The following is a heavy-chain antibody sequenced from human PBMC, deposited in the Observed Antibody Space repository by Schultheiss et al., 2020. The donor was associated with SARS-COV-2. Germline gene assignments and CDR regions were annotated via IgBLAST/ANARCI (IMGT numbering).Heavy chain of an antibody. D-gene: IGHD2-15*01. Sequence: LSLTCAVSGGSISSGGYSWSWIRQPPGKGLEWIGYIYHSGSTYYNPSLKSRVTISVDRSKNQFSLKLSSVTAADTAVYYCVRVMGVVAASWFDPWGQGTLVTVSS. CDR2: IYHSGST. CDR3: VRVMGVVAASWFDP. V-gene: IGHV4-30-2*01. J-gene: IGHJ5*02. CDR1: GGSISSGGYS.